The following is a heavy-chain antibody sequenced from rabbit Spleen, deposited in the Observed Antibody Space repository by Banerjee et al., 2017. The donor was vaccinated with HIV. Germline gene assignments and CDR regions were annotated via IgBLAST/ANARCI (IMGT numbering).Heavy chain of an antibody. CDR1: GFSFSDRDV. CDR3: ARDLVAVIGWNFGW. Sequence: QEQLEESGGGLVKPEGSLTLTCKASGFSFSDRDVMCWVRQAPGKGLEWIACINAATAKPVYATWAKGRFTISRTSSTTVTLRMTSLTAADTATYVCARDLVAVIGWNFGWWGPGTLVTVS. V-gene: IGHV1S45*01. CDR2: INAATAKP. D-gene: IGHD1-1*01. J-gene: IGHJ4*01.